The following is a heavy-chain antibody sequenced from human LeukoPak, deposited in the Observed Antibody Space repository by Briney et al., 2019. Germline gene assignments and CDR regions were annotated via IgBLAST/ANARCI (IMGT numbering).Heavy chain of an antibody. CDR2: INSDGSST. Sequence: GGSLRLSCAASGFTFSSYWMHWVRQAPGKGLVWVSRINSDGSSTSYADSVKGRFTISRDNAKNTLCLQMNSLRAEDTAVYYCARVTVVPADCFDYWGQGTLVTVSS. CDR3: ARVTVVPADCFDY. V-gene: IGHV3-74*01. J-gene: IGHJ4*02. D-gene: IGHD2-2*01. CDR1: GFTFSSYW.